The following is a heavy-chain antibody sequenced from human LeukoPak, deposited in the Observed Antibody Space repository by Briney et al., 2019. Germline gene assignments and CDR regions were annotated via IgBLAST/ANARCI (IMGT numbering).Heavy chain of an antibody. CDR2: FYYSGST. Sequence: SSETLSLTCTVSGGSISSSSYYWGWICQPPGKGLEWIGSFYYSGSTYYNPSLKSRVTISVDTSKNQFSLRLRSVTAADTAVYYCARSPRLAVAGPNTLDYWGQGTLVTVSS. D-gene: IGHD6-19*01. V-gene: IGHV4-39*01. J-gene: IGHJ4*02. CDR3: ARSPRLAVAGPNTLDY. CDR1: GGSISSSSYY.